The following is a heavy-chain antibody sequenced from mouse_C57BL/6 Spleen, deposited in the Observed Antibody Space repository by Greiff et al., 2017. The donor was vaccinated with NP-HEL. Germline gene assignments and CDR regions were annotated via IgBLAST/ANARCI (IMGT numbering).Heavy chain of an antibody. CDR3: ARGGYYGISYRPAWFAY. J-gene: IGHJ3*01. CDR2: IYPGSGST. V-gene: IGHV1-55*01. CDR1: GYTFTSYW. D-gene: IGHD1-1*01. Sequence: QVQLQQPGAELVKPGASVKMSCKASGYTFTSYWITWVKQRPGQGLEWIGDIYPGSGSTNYNEKLKSKTTLTVDTSSSTAYMQLSSLTSEDSAVYYCARGGYYGISYRPAWFAYWGQGTLVTVSS.